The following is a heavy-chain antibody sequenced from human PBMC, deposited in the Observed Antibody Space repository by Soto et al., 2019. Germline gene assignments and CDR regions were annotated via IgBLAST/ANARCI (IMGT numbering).Heavy chain of an antibody. CDR1: GFTFTSSA. J-gene: IGHJ6*02. CDR3: AADYYGSGSYALVDYYGMDV. D-gene: IGHD3-10*01. V-gene: IGHV1-58*01. CDR2: IVVGSGNT. Sequence: SVKVSCKASGFTFTSSAVQWVRQARGQRLEWIGWIVVGSGNTNYAQKFQERVTITRDMSTSTAYMELSSLRSEDTAVYYCAADYYGSGSYALVDYYGMDVWGQGTTVTVSS.